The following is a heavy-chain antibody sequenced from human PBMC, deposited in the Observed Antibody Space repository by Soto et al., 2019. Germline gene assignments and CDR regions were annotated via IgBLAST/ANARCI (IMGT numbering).Heavy chain of an antibody. CDR3: ATDVGENRASTFAA. V-gene: IGHV1-69*01. D-gene: IGHD1-26*01. Sequence: QVQLVQSGADVKKPGSSVKVSCQASGVTFSSETLGWVRQAPGQGLEWVGGIIPLLGTASYAQKFQGRVTITAYESTSTVYMELSSLRSDDTAVYCCATDVGENRASTFAAWGQGTLVTVSP. J-gene: IGHJ5*02. CDR2: IIPLLGTA. CDR1: GVTFSSET.